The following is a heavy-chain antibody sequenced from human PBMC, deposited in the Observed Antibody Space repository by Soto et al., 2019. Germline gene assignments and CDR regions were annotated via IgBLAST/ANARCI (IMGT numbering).Heavy chain of an antibody. CDR1: GGSFNSFY. CDR3: AREYSSSYYFDY. D-gene: IGHD6-6*01. CDR2: INHSGRT. J-gene: IGHJ4*02. Sequence: QVQLQQWGAGLVKPSGTLSLTCAVYGGSFNSFYWSWIRQAPGKGLEWIGEINHSGRTNYNPSLKSRVTILVDPSKNQFSLNLTSVTAADTAVYYCAREYSSSYYFDYWGQGTLVTVSS. V-gene: IGHV4-34*02.